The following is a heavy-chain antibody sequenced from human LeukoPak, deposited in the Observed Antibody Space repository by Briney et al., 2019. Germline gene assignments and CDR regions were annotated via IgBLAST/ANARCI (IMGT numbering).Heavy chain of an antibody. CDR2: INAGNGNT. D-gene: IGHD3-22*01. CDR1: GYIFTNYA. V-gene: IGHV1-3*03. J-gene: IGHJ4*02. CDR3: ARSSHYYDVTGYSVY. Sequence: AASVKVSCKASGYIFTNYALHWLRQAPGQRLEWMGWINAGNGNTKYSEELQGRVTISRSTPASIAFLELRRLRPEDTAVYYCARSSHYYDVTGYSVYWGQGTLVTVSS.